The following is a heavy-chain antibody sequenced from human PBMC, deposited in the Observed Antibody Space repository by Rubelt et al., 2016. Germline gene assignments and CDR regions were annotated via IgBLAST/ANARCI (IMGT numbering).Heavy chain of an antibody. D-gene: IGHD5-18*01. Sequence: VRQAPGKGLEWVSLISWDGGSTYYADSVKGRSTISRDNSKNSLYLQMNSLRTEDTALYYCEKDMGQSGYSYGWTTYYYYGMDVWGQGTTVTVSS. V-gene: IGHV3-43*01. CDR3: EKDMGQSGYSYGWTTYYYYGMDV. CDR2: ISWDGGST. J-gene: IGHJ6*02.